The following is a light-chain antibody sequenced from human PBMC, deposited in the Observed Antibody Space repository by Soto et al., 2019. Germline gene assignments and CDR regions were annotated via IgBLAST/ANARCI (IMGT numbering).Light chain of an antibody. CDR2: GAS. Sequence: EIVLTQSPGTLSLSPGEGATLSCRASQSVSSSYLAWYQQSPGQAPRLLIYGASTRATDIPDRFSGSGSGTDFTLTIGRLEPEDFAVYYCHQYGSSPSTFAQGTRLEIK. CDR1: QSVSSSY. J-gene: IGKJ5*01. CDR3: HQYGSSPST. V-gene: IGKV3-20*01.